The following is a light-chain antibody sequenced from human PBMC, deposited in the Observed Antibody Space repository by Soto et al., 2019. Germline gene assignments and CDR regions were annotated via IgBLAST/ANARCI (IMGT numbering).Light chain of an antibody. V-gene: IGKV1-27*01. J-gene: IGKJ3*01. CDR2: AAS. Sequence: DIQMTQSPSSLSASVGDRVTITCRASQGIDTYLAWYQQKPGQVPKLLIYAASTLQSGVPSRFSGSESGTDFVLPISSLQAEDVAPCFSQKSTGAPFTFG. CDR1: QGIDTY. CDR3: QKSTGAPFT.